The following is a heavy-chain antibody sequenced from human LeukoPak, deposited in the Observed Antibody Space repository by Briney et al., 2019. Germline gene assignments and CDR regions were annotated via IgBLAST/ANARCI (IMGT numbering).Heavy chain of an antibody. CDR3: ASQRGFCRSTSCSNDAFDV. Sequence: ASVKVPCKASGYTFTNCGISWVRQAPGQGLEWMGWISAYNGNTNHAQNLQGRVTMTTDTSTTTAYMELKSLRSDDTAVYYCASQRGFCRSTSCSNDAFDVWGQGTLATVSS. V-gene: IGHV1-18*01. J-gene: IGHJ3*01. CDR2: ISAYNGNT. CDR1: GYTFTNCG. D-gene: IGHD2-2*01.